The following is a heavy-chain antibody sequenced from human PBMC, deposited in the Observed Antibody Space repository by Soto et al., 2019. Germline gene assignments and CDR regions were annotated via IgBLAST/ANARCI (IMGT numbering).Heavy chain of an antibody. D-gene: IGHD1-7*01. J-gene: IGHJ4*02. V-gene: IGHV4-61*01. Sequence: SETLSLTCTVSGGSVRSGSFYWSWIRQPPGKGLEWIGYIYDSGSTNYNPSLKSRVTISLDTSKNQFSLKLSSVTAADTAVYYCARDSSKWNYFVWGQGTLVTVSS. CDR1: GGSVRSGSFY. CDR2: IYDSGST. CDR3: ARDSSKWNYFV.